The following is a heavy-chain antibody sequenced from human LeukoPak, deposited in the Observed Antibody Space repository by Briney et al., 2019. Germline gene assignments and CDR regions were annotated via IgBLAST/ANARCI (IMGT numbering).Heavy chain of an antibody. Sequence: GASVKVSCKASGYTFTSYDINWVRQATGQGLEWMGWMNPNSGNTGYAQKFQGRVTMTRNTSISTAYMELSSLRSEDTAVYYCARVVGDYIWGSYSYYYYMDVWGKGTTVTVSS. CDR2: MNPNSGNT. CDR3: ARVVGDYIWGSYSYYYYMDV. D-gene: IGHD3-16*01. CDR1: GYTFTSYD. J-gene: IGHJ6*03. V-gene: IGHV1-8*01.